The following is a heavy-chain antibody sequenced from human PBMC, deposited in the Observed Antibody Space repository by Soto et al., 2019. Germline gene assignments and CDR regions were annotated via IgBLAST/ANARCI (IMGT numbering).Heavy chain of an antibody. CDR3: ARDLLHQGRWLQFSNWFDP. CDR2: ISAYNGNT. D-gene: IGHD5-12*01. CDR1: GYTFTSYG. V-gene: IGHV1-18*01. J-gene: IGHJ5*02. Sequence: ASVKVSCKASGYTFTSYGISWVRQAPGQGLEWMGWISAYNGNTNYAQKLQGRVTMTTGTSTSTAYMELRSLRSDDTAVYYCARDLLHQGRWLQFSNWFDPWGQGTLVTVSS.